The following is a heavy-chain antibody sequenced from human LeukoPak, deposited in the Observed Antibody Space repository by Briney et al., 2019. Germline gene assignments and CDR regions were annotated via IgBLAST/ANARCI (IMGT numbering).Heavy chain of an antibody. Sequence: GGSLRLSCAASRFTLSTYWMSWVRQAPGKGLEWVAHIKQDGSQEYYVDSVKGRFTISRDSAKNSLYLQMNSLRAEDTAVYYCVKDRSIAAPNNDFFDSWGQGALVTVSS. J-gene: IGHJ4*02. V-gene: IGHV3-7*01. CDR3: VKDRSIAAPNNDFFDS. CDR2: IKQDGSQE. D-gene: IGHD6-6*01. CDR1: RFTLSTYW.